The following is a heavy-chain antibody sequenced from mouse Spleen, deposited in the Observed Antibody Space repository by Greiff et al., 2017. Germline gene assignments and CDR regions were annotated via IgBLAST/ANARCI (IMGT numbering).Heavy chain of an antibody. D-gene: IGHD1-1*01. CDR1: GYTFTSYT. V-gene: IGHV1-4*01. CDR2: INPSSGYT. Sequence: QVQLQQSGAELARPGASVKMSCKASGYTFTSYTMHWVKQRPGQGLEWIGYINPSSGYTKYNQKFKDKATLTADKSSSTAYMQLSSLTSEDSAVYYCARTFYYYDGSHYAMDYWGQGTSVTVSS. CDR3: ARTFYYYDGSHYAMDY. J-gene: IGHJ4*01.